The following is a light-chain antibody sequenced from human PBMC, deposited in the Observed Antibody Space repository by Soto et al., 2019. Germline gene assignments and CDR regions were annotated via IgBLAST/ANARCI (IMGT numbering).Light chain of an antibody. Sequence: LTQSPAKMYLLPGEIDNLSCSASQSVSSYLAWYQQKPGQAPRLLIYGAFNRATGIPARFSGSGSGTDFTLTISSLEPEDFAVYYCQQRNIWPPVTFGQGTRLEIK. J-gene: IGKJ5*01. CDR2: GAF. CDR3: QQRNIWPPVT. CDR1: QSVSSY. V-gene: IGKV3-11*01.